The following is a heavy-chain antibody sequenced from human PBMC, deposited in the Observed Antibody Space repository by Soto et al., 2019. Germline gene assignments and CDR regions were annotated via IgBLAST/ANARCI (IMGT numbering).Heavy chain of an antibody. D-gene: IGHD3-22*01. CDR3: ARDATYYYDSSGYKRGIRDY. CDR1: GYTFTSYY. J-gene: IGHJ4*02. V-gene: IGHV1-46*03. CDR2: INPSGGST. Sequence: QVQLVQSGAEVKKPGASVKVSCKASGYTFTSYYMHWVRQAPGQGLEWMGIINPSGGSTSYAPKFQGRVTMTRDTSTSTVYMELSSLRSEDTAVYYCARDATYYYDSSGYKRGIRDYRGQGTLVTVSS.